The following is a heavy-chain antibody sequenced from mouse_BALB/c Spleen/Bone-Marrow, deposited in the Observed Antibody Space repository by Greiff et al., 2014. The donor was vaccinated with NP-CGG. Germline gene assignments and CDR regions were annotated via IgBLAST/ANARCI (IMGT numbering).Heavy chain of an antibody. V-gene: IGHV1-18*01. CDR2: INPNHGGT. CDR1: GYKFTEYT. CDR3: AREVCYDNFHFDY. Sequence: VQLQQSGPELVKPGASVKISCKTSGYKFTEYTMHWVKQSHGKSLEWIGGINPNHGGTLYNQKFKGKATLTVDTSTSQAYMELRSLTSEDTATYYCAREVCYDNFHFDYWGQGTTLTVSS. J-gene: IGHJ2*01. D-gene: IGHD2-1*01.